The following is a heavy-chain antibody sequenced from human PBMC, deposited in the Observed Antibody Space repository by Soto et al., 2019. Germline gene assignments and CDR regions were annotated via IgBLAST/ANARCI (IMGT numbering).Heavy chain of an antibody. V-gene: IGHV5-51*01. CDR1: GYSFTSYW. J-gene: IGHJ6*02. CDR3: ARLVAARAPYYYYYYGMDV. D-gene: IGHD2-15*01. Sequence: GESLKISCKGSGYSFTSYWIGWVRQMPGKGLEWMGIIYPGDSDTRYSPSFQGQVTISADKSISTAYLQWSSLKASDTAMYYCARLVAARAPYYYYYYGMDVWGQGTTVTVS. CDR2: IYPGDSDT.